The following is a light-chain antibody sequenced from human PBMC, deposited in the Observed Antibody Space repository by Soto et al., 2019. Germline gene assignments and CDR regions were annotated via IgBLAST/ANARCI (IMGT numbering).Light chain of an antibody. Sequence: EIVLTQSPGTLSLSPGERATLSCRASQSVSSNLAWYQQTPGQAPRLLIYGASTRANGIPARFSGSGSGTELTLTLSSLQSEDFAVYYCQQYNNWPPLTFGGGTKVDIK. CDR3: QQYNNWPPLT. V-gene: IGKV3D-15*01. CDR1: QSVSSN. CDR2: GAS. J-gene: IGKJ4*01.